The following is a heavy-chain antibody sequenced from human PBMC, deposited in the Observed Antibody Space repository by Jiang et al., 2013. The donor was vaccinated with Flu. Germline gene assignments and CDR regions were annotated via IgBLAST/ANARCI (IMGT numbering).Heavy chain of an antibody. Sequence: QLLESGGGLIQPGGSLRLSCAASGFTFTSFAMSWVRQAPGKGLEWVAAIDGSGRYRHYAESLEGRFTVSRDNSKNTVYLQMDSLRAEDTAIYYCANHRHRTQMVQPFDYWGQGSLVTVSS. CDR1: GFTFTSFA. CDR2: IDGSGRYR. V-gene: IGHV3-23*05. CDR3: ANHRHRTQMVQPFDY. D-gene: IGHD3-10*01. J-gene: IGHJ4*02.